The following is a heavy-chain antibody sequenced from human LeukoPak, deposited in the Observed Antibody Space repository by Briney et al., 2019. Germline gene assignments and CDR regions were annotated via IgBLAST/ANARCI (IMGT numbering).Heavy chain of an antibody. V-gene: IGHV3-30*04. CDR3: ARGEYGSGSYHIDY. Sequence: GRSLRLSCAASGFTFNSYAIHWVRQAPGKGLEWVAVISYDGSKKFYAHSVKGRFTISRDNSKNTLYLHMNSLRAEDTAVYYCARGEYGSGSYHIDYWGQGTLVTVSS. CDR1: GFTFNSYA. J-gene: IGHJ4*02. CDR2: ISYDGSKK. D-gene: IGHD3-10*01.